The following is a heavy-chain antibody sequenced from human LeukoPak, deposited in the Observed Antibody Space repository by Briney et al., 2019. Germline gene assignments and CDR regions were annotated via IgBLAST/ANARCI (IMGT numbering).Heavy chain of an antibody. CDR2: ISGSGGST. CDR3: AKRDQQLAFDY. Sequence: GGSLRLSCAGSGFTFSSYVMTWVRQARGQGLEWVSAISGSGGSTYYADSVKGRFTISRDNSRNTLYLQVNSLRAEDTAIYYCAKRDQQLAFDYWGQGTLVTVSS. V-gene: IGHV3-23*01. J-gene: IGHJ4*02. CDR1: GFTFSSYV. D-gene: IGHD6-13*01.